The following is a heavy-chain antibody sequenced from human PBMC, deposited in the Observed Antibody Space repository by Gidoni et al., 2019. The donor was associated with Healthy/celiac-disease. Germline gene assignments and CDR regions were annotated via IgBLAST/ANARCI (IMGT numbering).Heavy chain of an antibody. J-gene: IGHJ6*02. CDR2: ISSSSSYI. CDR3: AREGGIAVATMDV. CDR1: GSTYSSYS. Sequence: EVQLVESGGGLVKPGGSRSLACAATGSTYSSYSMNWARQAPGKGLAWVSSISSSSSYIYYADSVKGRFTISRDNARNSVYLQMNSLRAEDTAVYYCAREGGIAVATMDVWGQGTTVTVSS. V-gene: IGHV3-21*01. D-gene: IGHD6-19*01.